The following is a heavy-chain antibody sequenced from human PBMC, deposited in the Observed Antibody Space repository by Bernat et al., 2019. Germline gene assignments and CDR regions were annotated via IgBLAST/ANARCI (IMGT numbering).Heavy chain of an antibody. CDR2: IRSKAYGGTA. CDR3: TTRPRRYYDSSGYYYFDY. J-gene: IGHJ4*02. D-gene: IGHD3-22*01. V-gene: IGHV3-49*04. CDR1: GFTFGDYA. Sequence: EVQLVESGGGLVQPGRSLRLSCTASGFTFGDYAMNWVRQAPGKGLEWVGLIRSKAYGGTAEYAASVKGRFTISRDDSKNTLYLQMNSLKTEDTAVYYCTTRPRRYYDSSGYYYFDYWGQGTLVTVSS.